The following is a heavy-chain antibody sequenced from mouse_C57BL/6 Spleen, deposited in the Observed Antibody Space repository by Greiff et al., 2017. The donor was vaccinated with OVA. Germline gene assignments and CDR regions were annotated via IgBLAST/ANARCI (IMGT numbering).Heavy chain of an antibody. CDR1: GFTFSDYY. Sequence: EVQGVESGGGLVQPGGSLKLSCAASGFTFSDYYMYWVRQTPEKRLEWVAYISTGGGSTYYPDTVKGRFTISRDTAKNTLYLQMSRLKSKGTAMYYCARQDYYGSSDWYFDVWGTGTTVTVSS. J-gene: IGHJ1*03. V-gene: IGHV5-12*01. CDR3: ARQDYYGSSDWYFDV. CDR2: ISTGGGST. D-gene: IGHD1-1*01.